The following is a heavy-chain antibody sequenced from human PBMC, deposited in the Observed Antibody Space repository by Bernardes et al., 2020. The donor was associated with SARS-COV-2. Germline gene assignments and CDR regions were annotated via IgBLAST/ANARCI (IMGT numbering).Heavy chain of an antibody. CDR3: AKDGTPSGSYGDAFDI. J-gene: IGHJ3*02. V-gene: IGHV3-23*01. D-gene: IGHD1-26*01. CDR2: ISGST. CDR1: GFTFSSYA. Sequence: GSLRLSCAASGFTFSSYAMSWVRQAPGTGLEWVSAISGSTYYADSVKGRFTISRDNSKNTLYLQMNSLRAEDTAVYYCAKDGTPSGSYGDAFDIWGQGTMVTVSA.